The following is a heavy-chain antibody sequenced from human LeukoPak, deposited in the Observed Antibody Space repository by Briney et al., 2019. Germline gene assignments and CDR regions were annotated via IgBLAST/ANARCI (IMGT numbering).Heavy chain of an antibody. CDR3: ARHLRTTFDY. D-gene: IGHD4-17*01. CDR2: MNPNSGNI. V-gene: IGHV1-8*01. Sequence: GASVKVSCKASGYTFTSCNINWVRQATGQGLEWMGWMNPNSGNIGYAQKFQGRVTMTRNTSISTAYMELSSLRSDDTAVYYCARHLRTTFDYWGQGTLVTVSS. J-gene: IGHJ4*02. CDR1: GYTFTSCN.